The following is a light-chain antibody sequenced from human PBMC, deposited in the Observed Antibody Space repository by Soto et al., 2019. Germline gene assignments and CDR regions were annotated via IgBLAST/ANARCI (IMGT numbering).Light chain of an antibody. Sequence: EIVLTQSPRTLSLSPGERATLSCRASQSVSNNYLAWYQQKPGQAPRLLIYGASNRATGIPDRFSGSGSGTDFTLTISSLRPEDFAVYYCQQRSNWPPTFGQGTRLEIK. J-gene: IGKJ5*01. V-gene: IGKV3D-20*02. CDR1: QSVSNNY. CDR2: GAS. CDR3: QQRSNWPPT.